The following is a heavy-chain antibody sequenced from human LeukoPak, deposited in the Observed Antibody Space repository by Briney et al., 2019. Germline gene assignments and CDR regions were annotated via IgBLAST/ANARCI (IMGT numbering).Heavy chain of an antibody. CDR1: GFTFSSYS. CDR2: LSSSSSYI. D-gene: IGHD5-24*01. J-gene: IGHJ4*02. V-gene: IGHV3-21*01. CDR3: ARAGWHSLDY. Sequence: GGSLRLSCAASGFTFSSYSMNWVRQAPGKGLEWVSSLSSSSSYIYYADSVKGRFTISRDNARNSLYPQMNSLRADDAAVYYCARAGWHSLDYWGQGTLVTVSS.